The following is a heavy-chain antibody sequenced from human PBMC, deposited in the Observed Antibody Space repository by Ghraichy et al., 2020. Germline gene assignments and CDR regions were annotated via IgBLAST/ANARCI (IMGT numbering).Heavy chain of an antibody. J-gene: IGHJ4*02. CDR3: AREGVVVVVAATLGY. D-gene: IGHD2-15*01. Sequence: ASVKVSCKASGYTFTGYYMHWVRQAPGQGLEWMGWINPNSGGTNYAQKFQGRVTMTRDTSISTAYMELSRLRSDDTAVYYCAREGVVVVVAATLGYWGQGTLVTVSS. CDR1: GYTFTGYY. CDR2: INPNSGGT. V-gene: IGHV1-2*02.